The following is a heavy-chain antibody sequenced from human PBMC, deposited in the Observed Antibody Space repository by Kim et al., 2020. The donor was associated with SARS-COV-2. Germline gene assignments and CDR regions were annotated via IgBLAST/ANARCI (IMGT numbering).Heavy chain of an antibody. D-gene: IGHD3-3*01. CDR1: GFTFSSYS. V-gene: IGHV3-48*02. CDR2: ISSSSSTI. Sequence: GGSLRLSCAASGFTFSSYSMNWVRQAPGKGLEWVSYISSSSSTIYYADSVKGRFTISRDNAKNSLYLQMNSLRDEDTAVYYCARETDFWSGYYGYNWFDPWGQGTLVTVSS. J-gene: IGHJ5*02. CDR3: ARETDFWSGYYGYNWFDP.